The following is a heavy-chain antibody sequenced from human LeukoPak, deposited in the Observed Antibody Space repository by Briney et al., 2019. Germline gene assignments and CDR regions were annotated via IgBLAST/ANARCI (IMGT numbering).Heavy chain of an antibody. CDR2: IRQDGSET. Sequence: GGSLRLSCTASGVTFSSHCMSWVRQRQAQGKGLVGNIRQDGSETQYVDSMKGRFTISRDNAKNSSYLQMNSLRAEDTAMYYCVTTTRSRAFDYWGQGTLVTVSS. D-gene: IGHD1-26*01. CDR1: GVTFSSHC. J-gene: IGHJ4*02. V-gene: IGHV3-7*01. CDR3: VTTTRSRAFDY.